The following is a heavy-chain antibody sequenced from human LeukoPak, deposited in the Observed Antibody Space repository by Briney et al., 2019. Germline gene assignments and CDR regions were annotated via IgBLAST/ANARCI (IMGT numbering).Heavy chain of an antibody. D-gene: IGHD3-3*01. CDR1: GGSISSSSYY. J-gene: IGHJ5*02. CDR2: IYYSGST. Sequence: PSETLSLTCTVSGGSISSSSYYWGWIRQPPGKGLEWIGSIYYSGSTYYNPSLKSRVTISVDTSKNQCSLKLSSVTAADTAVYYCARHQKVVTIFGVVTRSGWFDPWGQGTLVTVSS. CDR3: ARHQKVVTIFGVVTRSGWFDP. V-gene: IGHV4-39*01.